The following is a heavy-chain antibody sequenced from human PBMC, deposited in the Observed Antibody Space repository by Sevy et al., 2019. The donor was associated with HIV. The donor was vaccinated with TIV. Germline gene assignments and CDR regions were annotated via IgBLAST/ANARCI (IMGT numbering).Heavy chain of an antibody. Sequence: GGSLRLSCAASGFTFSSYVMHWVRQAPGKGLEWVALIWYDGTIKYYAYSVKDRFTISRDNSKDTLFLQMNSLTPDDTAVYYCARGGGYCGGDCYSIDYWGQGSLVTVSS. J-gene: IGHJ4*02. CDR3: ARGGGYCGGDCYSIDY. CDR1: GFTFSSYV. CDR2: IWYDGTIK. D-gene: IGHD2-21*02. V-gene: IGHV3-33*08.